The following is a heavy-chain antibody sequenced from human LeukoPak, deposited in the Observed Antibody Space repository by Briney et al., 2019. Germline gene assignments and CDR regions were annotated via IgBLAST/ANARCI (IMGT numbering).Heavy chain of an antibody. Sequence: GASVKVSCKASGYTFTSYGISWVRQAPGQGLEWMGWINPNSGGTNYAQKSQGRVTVTRDTSISTAYTELSRLRSDDTAVYYCARGELERRNSGRNNWFDPWGQGTLVTVSS. V-gene: IGHV1-2*02. CDR3: ARGELERRNSGRNNWFDP. CDR2: INPNSGGT. J-gene: IGHJ5*02. CDR1: GYTFTSYG. D-gene: IGHD1-1*01.